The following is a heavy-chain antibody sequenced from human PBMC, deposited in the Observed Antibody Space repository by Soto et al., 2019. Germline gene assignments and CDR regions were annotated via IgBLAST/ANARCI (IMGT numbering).Heavy chain of an antibody. CDR1: GFTFSSST. V-gene: IGHV3-21*06. CDR3: ARDIGEMSAV. J-gene: IGHJ4*02. Sequence: WGSLRLSCTGSGFTFSSSTMTLFRQGPGKGLEWVSSISSSSSYIYFADSLKGRFTISRDNAKNSLYLQMNSLRAEDTAVYYCARDIGEMSAVWGQGTQVTVSS. CDR2: ISSSSSYI. D-gene: IGHD3-10*01.